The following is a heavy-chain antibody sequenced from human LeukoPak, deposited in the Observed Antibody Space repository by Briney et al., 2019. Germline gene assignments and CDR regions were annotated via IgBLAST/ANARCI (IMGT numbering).Heavy chain of an antibody. V-gene: IGHV3-21*01. CDR3: AREIRGEGFDY. CDR1: GFTVSSNY. CDR2: LSPTRFYK. D-gene: IGHD3-10*01. J-gene: IGHJ4*02. Sequence: GGSLRLSCAASGFTVSSNYMSWVRQAPGKGLEWVSSLSPTRFYKYHADSVKGRFTISRDNAENSLYLQVNSLRAEDTAVYFCAREIRGEGFDYWGQGTLVTVSS.